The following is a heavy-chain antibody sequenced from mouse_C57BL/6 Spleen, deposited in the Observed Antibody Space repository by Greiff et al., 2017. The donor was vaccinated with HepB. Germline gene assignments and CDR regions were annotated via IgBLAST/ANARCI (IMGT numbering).Heavy chain of an antibody. CDR1: GYSITSGYY. Sequence: VQLKESGPGLVKPSQSLSLTCSVTGYSITSGYYWTWIRQFPGNKLEWMVYISYYGSNNYNQSLKNRISITRDTTKNQVFLKLNSVTTEDTATYYGARRDCAAVVYWYFDVWGTGTTVTVSS. V-gene: IGHV3-6*01. CDR3: ARRDCAAVVYWYFDV. J-gene: IGHJ1*03. CDR2: ISYYGSN. D-gene: IGHD1-1*01.